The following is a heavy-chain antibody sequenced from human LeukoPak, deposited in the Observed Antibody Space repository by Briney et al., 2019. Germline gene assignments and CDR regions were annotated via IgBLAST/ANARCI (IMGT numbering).Heavy chain of an antibody. D-gene: IGHD6-19*01. CDR2: IYYSGST. Sequence: SETLSLTCTVSGGSISSYYWGWIRQPPGKGLEWIGYIYYSGSTNYNPSLKSRVTISVDTSKNQFSLKLSSVTAADTAVYYCARVVVRGYSSGWYTRYFDYWGQGTLVTVSS. V-gene: IGHV4-59*01. J-gene: IGHJ4*02. CDR1: GGSISSYY. CDR3: ARVVVRGYSSGWYTRYFDY.